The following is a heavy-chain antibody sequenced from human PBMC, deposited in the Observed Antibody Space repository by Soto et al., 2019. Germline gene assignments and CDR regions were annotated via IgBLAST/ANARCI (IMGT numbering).Heavy chain of an antibody. Sequence: SETLSLTCADSGGSFTSNNWWTWVRQPPGQGLEWIGEIYRTGSTNYNPSLKSRVTISLDKSENQFSLKVTSLTAADTAVYYCASRDPGTSVDYWGQGTLVPVSS. CDR1: GGSFTSNNW. CDR2: IYRTGST. J-gene: IGHJ4*02. D-gene: IGHD1-7*01. CDR3: ASRDPGTSVDY. V-gene: IGHV4-4*02.